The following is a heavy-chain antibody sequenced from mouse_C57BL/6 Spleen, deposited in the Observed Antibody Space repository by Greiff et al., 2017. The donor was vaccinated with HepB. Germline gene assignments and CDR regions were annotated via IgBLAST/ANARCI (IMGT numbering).Heavy chain of an antibody. CDR3: ARGRTLYYFDY. CDR2: INPSTGGT. V-gene: IGHV1-42*01. CDR1: GYSFTGYY. Sequence: VQLKQSGPELVKPGASVKISCKASGYSFTGYYMNWVKQSPEKSLEWIGEINPSTGGTTYNQKFKAKATLTVDKSSSTAYMQLKSLTSEDSAVYYCARGRTLYYFDYWGQGTTLTVSS. J-gene: IGHJ2*01.